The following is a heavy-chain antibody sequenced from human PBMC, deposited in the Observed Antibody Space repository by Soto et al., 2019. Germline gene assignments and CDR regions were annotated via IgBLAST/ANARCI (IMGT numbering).Heavy chain of an antibody. D-gene: IGHD4-17*01. CDR2: INNYGSKT. J-gene: IGHJ4*02. Sequence: PGGSLRLSCAPSGFTVSNYAMTWVRQAPGKGLEWVSGINNYGSKTYYADSVKGRFTISRDNSKNTLYLQMNSLRAEDTAVYYCSRAIGDYGDYVWYFDYWGQGTLVTVSS. V-gene: IGHV3-23*01. CDR1: GFTVSNYA. CDR3: SRAIGDYGDYVWYFDY.